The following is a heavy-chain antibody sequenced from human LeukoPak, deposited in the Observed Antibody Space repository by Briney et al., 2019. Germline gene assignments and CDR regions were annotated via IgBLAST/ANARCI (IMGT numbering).Heavy chain of an antibody. V-gene: IGHV3-7*01. CDR2: IKQDGSEK. J-gene: IGHJ6*02. CDR3: ARGLPNYYGMDV. Sequence: GGSLRLSCAASGLTFSSYWMSWVRQAPGKGLDWVANIKQDGSEKYYVDSVKGRFTISRDNAKNSLYLQMNSLRVEDTAVYYCARGLPNYYGMDVWGQGTTVTVSS. CDR1: GLTFSSYW.